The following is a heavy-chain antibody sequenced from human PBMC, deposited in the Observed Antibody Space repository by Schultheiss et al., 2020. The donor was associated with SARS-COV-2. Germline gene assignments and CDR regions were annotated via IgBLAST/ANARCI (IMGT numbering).Heavy chain of an antibody. CDR2: IYPGDSAT. J-gene: IGHJ6*02. Sequence: GGSLRLSCKGSGYSFTNNWIGWVRQMPGKGLEWMGIIYPGDSATRYSPSFQGQVTISADKSISTAYLQWSSLKASDTAMYYCARHSRGVARYHYYYYYGMDVWGQGTTVTVSS. D-gene: IGHD2-15*01. V-gene: IGHV5-51*01. CDR1: GYSFTNNW. CDR3: ARHSRGVARYHYYYYYGMDV.